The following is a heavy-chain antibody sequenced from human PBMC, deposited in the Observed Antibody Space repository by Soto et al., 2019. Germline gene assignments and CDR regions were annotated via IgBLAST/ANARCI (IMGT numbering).Heavy chain of an antibody. D-gene: IGHD6-13*01. V-gene: IGHV4-59*01. CDR3: ARGTSWQLPFDY. Sequence: SETLSLTCTVSSDSISSYYWSWIRQPPGKRLEWIGYTSYSGSTDYNPSLKSRVTTSGDTSKNQFSLKVSSVTAADTAVYYCARGTSWQLPFDYWGQGTLVTVSS. CDR1: SDSISSYY. CDR2: TSYSGST. J-gene: IGHJ4*02.